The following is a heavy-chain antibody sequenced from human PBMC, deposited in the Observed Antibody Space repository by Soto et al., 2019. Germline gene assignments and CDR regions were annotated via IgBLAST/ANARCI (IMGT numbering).Heavy chain of an antibody. D-gene: IGHD2-15*01. CDR1: GGSISSYY. J-gene: IGHJ5*02. CDR3: ARRYCGGGSCYSGFRNNWSPP. V-gene: IGHV4-59*01. Sequence: QVQLQESGPGLVKPSETLSLTCTVSGGSISSYYWSWIRQPPGKGLEWIGYIYYSGSTNYNPSLKGRLTISVAPAKNLFSRKLSSVTAADTAVYYCARRYCGGGSCYSGFRNNWSPPWGQGTLVTVSS. CDR2: IYYSGST.